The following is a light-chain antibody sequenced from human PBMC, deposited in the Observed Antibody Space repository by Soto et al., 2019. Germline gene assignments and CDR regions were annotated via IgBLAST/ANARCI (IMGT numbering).Light chain of an antibody. V-gene: IGLV2-11*01. Sequence: QSALTQPRAVSGSPGQSVTISCTGTSSDVGGYNFVSWYQQHPGKAPKLMIYDVSTRPSGVPDCFSGSKSGNTASLTISGLQAEDEADYYCCSYAGNYHYVFGTGTKVTV. CDR3: CSYAGNYHYV. CDR2: DVS. J-gene: IGLJ1*01. CDR1: SSDVGGYNF.